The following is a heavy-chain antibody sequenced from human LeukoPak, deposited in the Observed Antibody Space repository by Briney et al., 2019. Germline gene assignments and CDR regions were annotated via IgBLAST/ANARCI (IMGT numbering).Heavy chain of an antibody. CDR2: INPDGGS. CDR3: ARSGVATCHY. Sequence: PGGSLRLSCQASGFTFSDYAMSWVRQAPGKGPEWVSSINPDGGSFFADSVKGRFTISRDDSRSVVYLQMNTLSAEDTAVYYCARSGVATCHYWGQGILVTVSS. V-gene: IGHV3-23*01. D-gene: IGHD3-10*01. CDR1: GFTFSDYA. J-gene: IGHJ4*02.